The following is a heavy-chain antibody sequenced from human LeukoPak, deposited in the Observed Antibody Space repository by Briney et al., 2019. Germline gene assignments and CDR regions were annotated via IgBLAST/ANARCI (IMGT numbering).Heavy chain of an antibody. D-gene: IGHD3-22*01. CDR1: GGSISSHY. CDR2: IYYSGST. V-gene: IGHV4-59*11. J-gene: IGHJ4*02. Sequence: SETLSLTCTVSGGSISSHYWSWIRQPPGKGLEWIGYIYYSGSTNYNPSLKSRVTISVDTSKNQFSLKLSSVTAADTAVYYCARDRHDSSGYYRFDYWGQGTLGTVSS. CDR3: ARDRHDSSGYYRFDY.